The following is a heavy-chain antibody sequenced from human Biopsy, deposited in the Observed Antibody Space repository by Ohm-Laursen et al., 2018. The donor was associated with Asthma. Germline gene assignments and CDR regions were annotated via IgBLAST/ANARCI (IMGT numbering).Heavy chain of an antibody. D-gene: IGHD5-12*01. CDR1: GGSVSSDKYY. J-gene: IGHJ4*02. Sequence: SDTLSLTCSVSGGSVSSDKYYWSWIRQPPGKGLEWIAYIFYSGATNYNPALKSRVAQSIDTSKSQFSLRLNSLSAADTAVHYCARGTIVAGIGYWGRGTLVTVSS. CDR2: IFYSGAT. V-gene: IGHV4-61*01. CDR3: ARGTIVAGIGY.